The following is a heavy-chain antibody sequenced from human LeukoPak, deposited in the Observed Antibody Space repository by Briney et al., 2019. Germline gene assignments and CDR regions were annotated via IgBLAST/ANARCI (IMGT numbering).Heavy chain of an antibody. V-gene: IGHV1-2*04. D-gene: IGHD3-16*02. CDR2: INPNSGGT. CDR3: ARGLRLGELSVYFDY. CDR1: GYTFTGYY. J-gene: IGHJ4*02. Sequence: GASVEVSCTASGYTFTGYYMHWVRQAPGQGLEWMGWINPNSGGTNYAQKFQGWVTMTRDTSISTAYMELSRLRSDDTAVYYCARGLRLGELSVYFDYWGQGTLVTVSS.